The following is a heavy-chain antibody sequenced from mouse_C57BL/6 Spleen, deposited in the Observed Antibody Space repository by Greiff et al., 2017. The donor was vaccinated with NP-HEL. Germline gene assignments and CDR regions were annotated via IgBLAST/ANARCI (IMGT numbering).Heavy chain of an antibody. CDR3: ASQFITTDYYAMDY. J-gene: IGHJ4*01. D-gene: IGHD1-1*01. CDR2: IYPGSGST. V-gene: IGHV1-55*01. CDR1: GYTFTSYW. Sequence: VQLQQPGAELVKPGASVKMSCKASGYTFTSYWITWVKQRPGQGLEWIGDIYPGSGSTNYNEKFKSKATLTVDTSSSTAYMQLSSLTSEDSAVYYCASQFITTDYYAMDYWGQGTSVTVSS.